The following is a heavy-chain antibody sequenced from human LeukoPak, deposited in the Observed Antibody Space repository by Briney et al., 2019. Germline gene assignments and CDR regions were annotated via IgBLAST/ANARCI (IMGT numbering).Heavy chain of an antibody. CDR2: INPNSGGT. D-gene: IGHD3-16*01. J-gene: IGHJ2*01. Sequence: GASVKVSCKASGYTFTGYYMHWVRQTPGQGLEWMGRINPNSGGTNYAQKFQGRVTMTRDTSISTAYMELRSLRSDDTAVYYCAAGDYWYFDLWGRGTLVTVSS. CDR1: GYTFTGYY. V-gene: IGHV1-2*06. CDR3: AAGDYWYFDL.